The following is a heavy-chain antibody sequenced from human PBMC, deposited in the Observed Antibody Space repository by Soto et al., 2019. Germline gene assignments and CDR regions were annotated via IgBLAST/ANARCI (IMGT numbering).Heavy chain of an antibody. CDR1: GFTFSSYG. D-gene: IGHD3-10*01. CDR2: ISYDGSNK. J-gene: IGHJ4*02. Sequence: QVQLVESGGGVVQPGRSLRLSCAASGFTFSSYGMHWVRQAPGKGLEWVAVISYDGSNKYYADSVKGRFTISRDNSKNTLYLQMNSLRAEDTAVYYCAQGGDDYYGSGSVANWGQGTLVTVSS. CDR3: AQGGDDYYGSGSVAN. V-gene: IGHV3-30*18.